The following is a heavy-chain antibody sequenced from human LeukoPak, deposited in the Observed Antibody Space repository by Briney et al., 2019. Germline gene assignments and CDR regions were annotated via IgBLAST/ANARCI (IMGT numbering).Heavy chain of an antibody. D-gene: IGHD3-10*01. CDR1: GYSISSGYN. V-gene: IGHV4-38-2*02. J-gene: IGHJ4*02. CDR2: ISHSGST. CDR3: ASGATLWFGESPFGY. Sequence: PSETLSLTCTVSGYSISSGYNWGCIRQPPGKGLEWRGSISHSGSTYYNPSLKSRVTISVGTSKNQYSLKLSSVTAADTAVYYCASGATLWFGESPFGYWGQAALVTVSS.